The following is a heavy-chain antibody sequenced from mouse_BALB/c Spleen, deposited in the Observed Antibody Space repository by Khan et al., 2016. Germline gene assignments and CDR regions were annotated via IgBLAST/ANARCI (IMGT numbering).Heavy chain of an antibody. CDR1: GYAFSSYW. CDR2: IYPGDGDT. V-gene: IGHV1-80*01. D-gene: IGHD1-1*01. Sequence: QQQSGAELVRPGSSVKISCKASGYAFSSYWMNWVKQRPGQGLEWIGQIYPGDGDTNYNGKFKGKATLTADKSSSTAYMQLSSITSEDPAVYFCARHGVTWYFDVWGAGTTVTVSS. CDR3: ARHGVTWYFDV. J-gene: IGHJ1*01.